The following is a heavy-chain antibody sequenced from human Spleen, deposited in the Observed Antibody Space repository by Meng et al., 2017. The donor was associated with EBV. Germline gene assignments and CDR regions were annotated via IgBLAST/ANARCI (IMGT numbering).Heavy chain of an antibody. V-gene: IGHV4-39*07. Sequence: QESGPGLVKPSETLSLTCNVSGGSISSSSYSWGWIRQPPGKGLEWIGIIYHSGSTYYNASLKSRVTISVDTSKNQFSLKLSSVTAADTAVYYCARDKNGRYYFDFWGQGTLVTVSS. CDR2: IYHSGST. D-gene: IGHD2-8*01. CDR3: ARDKNGRYYFDF. CDR1: GGSISSSSYS. J-gene: IGHJ4*02.